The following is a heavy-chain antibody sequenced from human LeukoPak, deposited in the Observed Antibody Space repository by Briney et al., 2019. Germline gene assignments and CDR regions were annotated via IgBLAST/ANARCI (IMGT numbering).Heavy chain of an antibody. V-gene: IGHV4-4*02. CDR2: IFHSGST. J-gene: IGHJ4*02. D-gene: IGHD6-13*01. CDR3: ARPLDYSSRFFGY. CDR1: GGSLSSNNW. Sequence: PSETLSLTCAVSGGSLSSNNWWSWVRQPPGKGLEWIGEIFHSGSTNYNPSLKSRVTISVDKSKNQFSLKLNSVTAADTAVYYCARPLDYSSRFFGYWGQGTLVTVSS.